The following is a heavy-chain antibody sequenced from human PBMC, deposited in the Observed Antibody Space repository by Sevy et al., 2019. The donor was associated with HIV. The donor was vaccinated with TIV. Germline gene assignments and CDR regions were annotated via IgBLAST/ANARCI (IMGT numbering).Heavy chain of an antibody. J-gene: IGHJ5*02. CDR3: AIYGLGSGTSQYWFDP. CDR2: ISSSSDYI. Sequence: GGSLRLSCAASGFAFSSYTMNWVRQAPGKGLEWVSCISSSSDYIYYADSVRGRFTISRDNAKKSRYLQMNSLRAKDTAVYYCAIYGLGSGTSQYWFDPWGQGTLVTVSS. V-gene: IGHV3-21*01. CDR1: GFAFSSYT. D-gene: IGHD3-10*01.